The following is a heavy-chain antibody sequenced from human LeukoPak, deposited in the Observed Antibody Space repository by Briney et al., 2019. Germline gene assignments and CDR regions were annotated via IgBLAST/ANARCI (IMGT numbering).Heavy chain of an antibody. CDR2: IHYSGST. V-gene: IGHV4-39*07. CDR1: GGSITTTTYH. D-gene: IGHD6-19*01. J-gene: IGHJ4*02. Sequence: SETLSLTCTVSGGSITTTTYHWGWIRQSPGKGLEWIGSIHYSGSTYYNPSLKSRVSISLDTSKSQFSLKLSSVTAADTAVYYCAITLYSSGWYRFPPGYWGQGTLVTVSS. CDR3: AITLYSSGWYRFPPGY.